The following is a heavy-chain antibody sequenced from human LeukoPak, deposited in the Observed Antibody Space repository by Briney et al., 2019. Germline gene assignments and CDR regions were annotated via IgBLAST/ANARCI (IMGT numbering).Heavy chain of an antibody. CDR3: TTASGATTATHYYFDY. D-gene: IGHD1-26*01. J-gene: IGHJ4*02. CDR1: GFTFSSYS. CDR2: IKSDGSST. Sequence: TGGSLRLSCAASGFTFSSYSMNWVRQAPGKGLVWVSRIKSDGSSTSYADSVKGRFTISRDNAKNTLYLQMNSLKTEDTAVYYCTTASGATTATHYYFDYWGQGTLVTVSS. V-gene: IGHV3-74*01.